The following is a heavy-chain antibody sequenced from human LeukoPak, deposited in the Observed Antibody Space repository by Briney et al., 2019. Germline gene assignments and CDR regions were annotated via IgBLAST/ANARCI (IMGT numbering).Heavy chain of an antibody. V-gene: IGHV3-48*03. D-gene: IGHD3-9*01. CDR3: ARRGYYDILTGYYVRYYYYYMDV. J-gene: IGHJ6*03. CDR1: GFIFSSYE. Sequence: GGSLRLSCAASGFIFSSYEMNWVRQAPGKGLEWVSYISSSGSTIYYVDSVKGRFTISRDNAKNSLYLQMNSLRAEDTALYYCARRGYYDILTGYYVRYYYYYMDVWGKGTTVTVSS. CDR2: ISSSGSTI.